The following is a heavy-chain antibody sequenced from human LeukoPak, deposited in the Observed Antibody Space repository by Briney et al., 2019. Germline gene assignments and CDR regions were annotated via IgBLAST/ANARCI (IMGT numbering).Heavy chain of an antibody. CDR2: ISSSGSTI. Sequence: GGSLRLSCAASGFTFSSYEMHWVRQAPGKGLEWDSYISSSGSTIYYADSVKGRFTISRDNAKNSLYLQMDRLRAEDTAVYYCARDGMITFGGVIVIPSFFDYRGQGALVTVSP. J-gene: IGHJ4*02. V-gene: IGHV3-48*03. D-gene: IGHD3-16*02. CDR1: GFTFSSYE. CDR3: ARDGMITFGGVIVIPSFFDY.